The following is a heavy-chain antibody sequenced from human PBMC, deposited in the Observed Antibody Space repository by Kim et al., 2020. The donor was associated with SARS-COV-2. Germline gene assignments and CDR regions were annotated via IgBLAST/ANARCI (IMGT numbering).Heavy chain of an antibody. CDR3: AREGYSLKYYYYYYGMDV. CDR2: INPSGGST. J-gene: IGHJ6*02. Sequence: ASVKVSCKASGYTFTSYYMHWVRQAPGQGLEWMGIINPSGGSTSYAQKFQGRVTMTRDTSTSTVYMELSSLRSEDTAVYYCAREGYSLKYYYYYYGMDVWGQGATVTVSS. V-gene: IGHV1-46*01. D-gene: IGHD4-4*01. CDR1: GYTFTSYY.